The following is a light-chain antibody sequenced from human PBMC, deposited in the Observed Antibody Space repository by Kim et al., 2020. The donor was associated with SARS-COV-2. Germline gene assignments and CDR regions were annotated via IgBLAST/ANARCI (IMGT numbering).Light chain of an antibody. CDR1: QSVSTN. CDR2: GAS. V-gene: IGKV3-15*01. CDR3: QQYNNWPLT. J-gene: IGKJ4*01. Sequence: VCPGERDHHSWRASQSVSTNIAWYQQKTGQAHRLLIYGASSRATGIPARFRGSGSETEFTLTISSLQSEDCAVYYCQQYNNWPLTFGGGTKLEI.